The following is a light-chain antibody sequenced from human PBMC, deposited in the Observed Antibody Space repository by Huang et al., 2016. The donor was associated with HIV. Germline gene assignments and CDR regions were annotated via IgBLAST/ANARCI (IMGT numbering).Light chain of an antibody. V-gene: IGKV1-5*01. CDR1: QNVGTW. Sequence: DVQMAQSPPTLSASVGDRVTITCRASQNVGTWLAWYQQKPGKAPKLLISEASTLESGVPSTFSGSGFGTEFTLTITSLQPDNSATYYCQQYNSYPWTFGQGTKVEI. CDR2: EAS. CDR3: QQYNSYPWT. J-gene: IGKJ1*01.